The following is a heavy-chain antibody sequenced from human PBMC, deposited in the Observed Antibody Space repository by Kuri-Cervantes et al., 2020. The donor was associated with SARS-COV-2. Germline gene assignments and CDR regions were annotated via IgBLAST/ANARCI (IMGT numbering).Heavy chain of an antibody. CDR2: ISWNSGSI. CDR3: ARDRINDFDI. J-gene: IGHJ3*02. V-gene: IGHV3-9*01. CDR1: GFTFDDYA. Sequence: SLKISCAASGFTFDDYAMHWVRQAPGKGLEWVSGISWNSGSIGYADSVKGRFTISRDNAKNSLYLQMNSLRAEDTAVYYWARDRINDFDIWGQGTMVTVSS.